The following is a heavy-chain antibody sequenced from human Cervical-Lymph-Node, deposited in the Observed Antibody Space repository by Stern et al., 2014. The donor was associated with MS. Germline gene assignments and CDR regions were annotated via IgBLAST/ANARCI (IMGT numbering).Heavy chain of an antibody. J-gene: IGHJ5*02. CDR2: SGSDGAT. Sequence: EVQLVESGGGLVQPGGSLRLSLVASGFAFRNFAMTWVRKAPGKGLEWISGSGSDGATHFAESVQGRFALSRDNSKNTLYLYMNSLRAEDTAVYYCGKDLHYWSADAWGQGTLVTVAS. CDR3: GKDLHYWSADA. D-gene: IGHD1-1*01. V-gene: IGHV3-23*04. CDR1: GFAFRNFA.